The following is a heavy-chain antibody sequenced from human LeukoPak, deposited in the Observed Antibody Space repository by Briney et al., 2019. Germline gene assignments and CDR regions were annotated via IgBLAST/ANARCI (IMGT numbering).Heavy chain of an antibody. V-gene: IGHV3-30*18. CDR1: GFTFSSYG. CDR3: AKAKLGSSGFGLGY. J-gene: IGHJ4*02. CDR2: ISYDGSNK. Sequence: GRSLRLSCAASGFTFSSYGMHWVRQAPGKGLEWVAVISYDGSNKYYADSVKGRFTISRDNSKNTLYLQMNSLRAEDTAVYYCAKAKLGSSGFGLGYWGQGTLVTVSS. D-gene: IGHD3-22*01.